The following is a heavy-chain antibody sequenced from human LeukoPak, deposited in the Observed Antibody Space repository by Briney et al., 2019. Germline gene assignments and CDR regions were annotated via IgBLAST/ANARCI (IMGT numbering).Heavy chain of an antibody. D-gene: IGHD3-3*01. CDR2: IYSDGST. Sequence: GGSLRLSCAASGFIVNSNYMTWVRQAPGKGLEWVSVIYSDGSTYYRDSVKDRFTISRDKSKNTLYLQMNSLRAEDTAVYYCARIKSGIDYWGQGTLVTVSS. V-gene: IGHV3-53*01. J-gene: IGHJ4*02. CDR1: GFIVNSNY. CDR3: ARIKSGIDY.